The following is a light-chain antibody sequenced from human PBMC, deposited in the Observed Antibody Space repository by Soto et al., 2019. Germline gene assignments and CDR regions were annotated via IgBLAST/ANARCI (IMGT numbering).Light chain of an antibody. J-gene: IGKJ2*01. Sequence: EIVLTQSPGTLSLSPGERATLSCRASQSVTSYYLAWYQQRPGQAPRLLVYGASRRATDIPDRFSGSGSGTDFTLTISRLEPEDFATYYCQQYNSYPYTFGQGTKLEIK. V-gene: IGKV3-20*01. CDR1: QSVTSYY. CDR2: GAS. CDR3: QQYNSYPYT.